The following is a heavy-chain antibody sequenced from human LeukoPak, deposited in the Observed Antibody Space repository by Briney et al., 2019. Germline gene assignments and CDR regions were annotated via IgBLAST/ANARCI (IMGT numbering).Heavy chain of an antibody. CDR2: ISSSSSYI. V-gene: IGHV3-21*01. CDR1: GFTFSSYS. J-gene: IGHJ5*02. Sequence: GGSLRLSCAASGFTFSSYSMNWVRQAPGKGLEWVSSISSSSSYIYYADSAKGRFTISRDNAKNSLYLQMNSLRAEDTAVYYCARAPVLGYCSSTSCYGTMWFDPWGQGTLVTVSS. D-gene: IGHD2-2*01. CDR3: ARAPVLGYCSSTSCYGTMWFDP.